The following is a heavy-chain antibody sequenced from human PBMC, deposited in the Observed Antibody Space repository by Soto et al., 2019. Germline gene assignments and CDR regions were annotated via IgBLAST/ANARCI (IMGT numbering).Heavy chain of an antibody. J-gene: IGHJ4*02. Sequence: QVQLVESGGGVVQPGRSLRLSCAASGFTFSSYAMHWVRQAPGKGLEWVAVMSYDGSNKYYADSVKGRFTISRDNSKNTLYLQMNSLRAEDTAVYYCARDSIGHGYLTYYFDYWGQGTLVTVSS. CDR2: MSYDGSNK. D-gene: IGHD1-1*01. CDR1: GFTFSSYA. CDR3: ARDSIGHGYLTYYFDY. V-gene: IGHV3-30-3*01.